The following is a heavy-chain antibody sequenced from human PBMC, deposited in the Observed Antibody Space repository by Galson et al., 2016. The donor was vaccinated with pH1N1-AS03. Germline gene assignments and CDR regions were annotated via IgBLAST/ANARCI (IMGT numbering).Heavy chain of an antibody. D-gene: IGHD2-21*02. CDR3: ARESTGTEHIVVVTGRYGYYYMDV. J-gene: IGHJ6*03. CDR2: INQDENEK. CDR1: GFTFKSYW. Sequence: SLRLSCAASGFTFKSYWMSWVRQAPGKGLEWVANINQDENEKYCVDSVKGRFTISRDNAKNSLSLEMNSLRAEDTALYYCARESTGTEHIVVVTGRYGYYYMDVWGKGTTVTVSS. V-gene: IGHV3-7*03.